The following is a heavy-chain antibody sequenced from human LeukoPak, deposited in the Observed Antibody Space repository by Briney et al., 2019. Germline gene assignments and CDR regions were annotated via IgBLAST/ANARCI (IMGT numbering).Heavy chain of an antibody. CDR2: ISSSGGTI. Sequence: GGSLRLSCAASGFTFSDYIINWVRQAPGKGLEWISYISSSGGTIYYADSVKGRFTISRDNTDNSLFLQMSSLRAEDTAVYYCARERRQWQPFGIWGQGTMVTVSS. CDR3: ARERRQWQPFGI. J-gene: IGHJ3*02. D-gene: IGHD6-19*01. CDR1: GFTFSDYI. V-gene: IGHV3-48*04.